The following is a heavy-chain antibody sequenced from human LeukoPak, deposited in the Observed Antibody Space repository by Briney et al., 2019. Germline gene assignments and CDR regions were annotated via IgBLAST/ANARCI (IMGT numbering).Heavy chain of an antibody. CDR3: ARLLVGDPWAFDI. V-gene: IGHV5-10-1*01. CDR2: IDPSDSYT. J-gene: IGHJ3*02. D-gene: IGHD1-26*01. Sequence: GESLRISCKGSGYSFTSNWISWVRQMPGKGLEWMGRIDPSDSYTYYSPSFQGHVTISADKSISTAYLQWSSLKASDTAMYYCARLLVGDPWAFDIWGQGTMVTVSS. CDR1: GYSFTSNW.